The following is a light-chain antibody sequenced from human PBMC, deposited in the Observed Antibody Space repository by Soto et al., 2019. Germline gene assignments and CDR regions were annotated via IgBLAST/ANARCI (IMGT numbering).Light chain of an antibody. V-gene: IGLV1-40*01. J-gene: IGLJ1*01. Sequence: QSVLTQPPSVSGAPGQRVTVSCTGSGSNIGSTYGVHWYQHLPGTAPKLIIYGNANRPTGVPDRFSGSKSGTSASLAITGLQAEDEADYFCQSYDSSLSGYVFGTGTKLTVL. CDR3: QSYDSSLSGYV. CDR1: GSNIGSTYG. CDR2: GNA.